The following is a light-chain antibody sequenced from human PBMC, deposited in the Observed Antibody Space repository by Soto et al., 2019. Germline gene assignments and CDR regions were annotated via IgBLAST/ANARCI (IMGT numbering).Light chain of an antibody. V-gene: IGLV1-40*01. Sequence: QAVVTQPPSVSAAPGQRVTISCTGSSSNIGAGYDVHWYQQLPGTAPKLLIYGNSSRPSGVPDRFSGSKSGTSASLAITGLQAEDEADYYCQSYDSSLSGSVFGGGTKLTVL. J-gene: IGLJ3*02. CDR2: GNS. CDR1: SSNIGAGYD. CDR3: QSYDSSLSGSV.